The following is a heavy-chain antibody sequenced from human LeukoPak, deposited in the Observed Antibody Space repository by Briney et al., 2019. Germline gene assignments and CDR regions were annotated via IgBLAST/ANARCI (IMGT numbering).Heavy chain of an antibody. CDR3: ARDENRIVVVPAAKVY. CDR1: GYTFTGYY. Sequence: ASVKVSCKASGYTFTGYYMHWVRQAPGQGLEWMGWINPNSGGTNHAQKFQGRVTMTRDTSISTAYKELSRLRSDDTAVYYCARDENRIVVVPAAKVYWGQGTLVTVSS. CDR2: INPNSGGT. D-gene: IGHD2-2*01. J-gene: IGHJ4*02. V-gene: IGHV1-2*02.